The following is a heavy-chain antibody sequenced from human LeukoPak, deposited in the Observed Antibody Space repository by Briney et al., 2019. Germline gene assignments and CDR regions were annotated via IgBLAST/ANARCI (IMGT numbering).Heavy chain of an antibody. J-gene: IGHJ6*03. CDR3: ATDTIFGPGYYYMDV. CDR1: GGTFSSYA. CDR2: IIPIFGTA. Sequence: ASVKVSCKASGGTFSSYAISWVRQAPGQGLEWMGGIIPIFGTANYAQKFQGRVTITADESTSTAYMELSSLRSEDTAVYYCATDTIFGPGYYYMDVWGKGTTVTVSS. V-gene: IGHV1-69*13. D-gene: IGHD3-3*01.